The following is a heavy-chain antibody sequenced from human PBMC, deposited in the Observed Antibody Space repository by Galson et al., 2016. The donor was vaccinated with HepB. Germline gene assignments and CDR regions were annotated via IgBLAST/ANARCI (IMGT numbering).Heavy chain of an antibody. Sequence: SLRLSCAASGFTFNDYWMPWVRQAPGKGLEWVANLSPDGTDKRYAGSVKGRFTISRDNPNNSVFLQMSSLRAEDTALYYCARVDYTDEGINVWGQGTTVTVSS. CDR3: ARVDYTDEGINV. D-gene: IGHD4-11*01. CDR1: GFTFNDYW. CDR2: LSPDGTDK. V-gene: IGHV3-7*01. J-gene: IGHJ6*02.